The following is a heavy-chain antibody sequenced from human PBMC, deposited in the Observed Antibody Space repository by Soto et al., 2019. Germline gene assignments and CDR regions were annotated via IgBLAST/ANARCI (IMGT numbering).Heavy chain of an antibody. CDR3: VKGGWLDY. Sequence: ESGGGWVQPGGSLRLSCAASEFTFNIFDMSWVRQAPGKGLEWVSMISDSGDRTYYAGSVRGRFTMSRDNSKNTVYLQMDSLRAEDTAIYYCVKGGWLDYWGQGTLVTVSS. CDR2: ISDSGDRT. CDR1: EFTFNIFD. D-gene: IGHD5-12*01. J-gene: IGHJ4*02. V-gene: IGHV3-23*01.